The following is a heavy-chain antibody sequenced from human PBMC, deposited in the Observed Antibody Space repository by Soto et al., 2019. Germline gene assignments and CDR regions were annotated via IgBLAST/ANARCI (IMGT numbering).Heavy chain of an antibody. V-gene: IGHV3-23*01. D-gene: IGHD5-12*01. CDR2: LSGSGGST. CDR3: AKFGEVGYNSRFDY. J-gene: IGHJ4*02. CDR1: GFTFSSYA. Sequence: PGGSLRLSCAASGFTFSSYAMSWVRRAPGKGLEWVSALSGSGGSTYYADSVKGRFTISRDNSKDTLYLQMNSLRAEDTAVYYRAKFGEVGYNSRFDYWGQGTVVTVSS.